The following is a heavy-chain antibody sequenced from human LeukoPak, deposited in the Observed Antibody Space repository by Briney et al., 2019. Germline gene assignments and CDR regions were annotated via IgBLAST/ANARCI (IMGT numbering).Heavy chain of an antibody. CDR2: ISSNGGST. CDR3: ARSPAYCGGDCYVDY. V-gene: IGHV3-64*01. J-gene: IGHJ4*02. CDR1: GFTFSSYA. Sequence: GGSLRLSCAASGFTFSSYAMHWVRQAPGKGLEYASAISSNGGSTYYANSVKGRFTISRDNSKNTLYLQMGSLRAEDMAVYYCARSPAYCGGDCYVDYWGQGTLVTVSS. D-gene: IGHD2-21*02.